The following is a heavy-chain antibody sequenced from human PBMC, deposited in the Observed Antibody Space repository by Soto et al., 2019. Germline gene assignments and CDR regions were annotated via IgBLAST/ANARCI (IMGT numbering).Heavy chain of an antibody. D-gene: IGHD2-21*02. Sequence: ASVKVSCKASGYTFTSYGTSWVRQAPGQGLEWMGWINAGNGNTKYSQKFQGRVTITRDTSASTAYMELSSLRSEDTAVYYCARSIVVVTALDYWGQGTLVTVSS. CDR2: INAGNGNT. CDR3: ARSIVVVTALDY. CDR1: GYTFTSYG. V-gene: IGHV1-3*01. J-gene: IGHJ4*02.